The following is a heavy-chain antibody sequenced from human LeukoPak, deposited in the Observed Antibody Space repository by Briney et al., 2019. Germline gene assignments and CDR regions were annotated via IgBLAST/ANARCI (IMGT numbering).Heavy chain of an antibody. D-gene: IGHD2-2*01. CDR3: ASYCSSTSCFASDAFDI. J-gene: IGHJ3*02. V-gene: IGHV4-38-2*02. CDR1: GYSISSGYY. Sequence: SETLSLTCTVSGYSISSGYYWGRIRQPPGKGLEWIGGIYHSGSTYYNPSLKSRVTISVDTSKNQFSLKLSSVTAADTAVYYCASYCSSTSCFASDAFDIWGQGTMVTVSS. CDR2: IYHSGST.